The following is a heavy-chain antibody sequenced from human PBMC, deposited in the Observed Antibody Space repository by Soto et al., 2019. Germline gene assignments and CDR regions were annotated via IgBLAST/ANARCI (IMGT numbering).Heavy chain of an antibody. V-gene: IGHV3-33*01. CDR2: IWYDGSNK. CDR3: ARGDLRTDY. J-gene: IGHJ4*01. CDR1: GFTFSSYG. Sequence: GGSLRLSCAASGFTFSSYGMHWVRQAPGKGLEWVAVIWYDGSNKYYADSVKGRFTISRDTSKNQFSLKLSSVTAADTAVYYCARGDLRTDYWGQGTLVTVSS.